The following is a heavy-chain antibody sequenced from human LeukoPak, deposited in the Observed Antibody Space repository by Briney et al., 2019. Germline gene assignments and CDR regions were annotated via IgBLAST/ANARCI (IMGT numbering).Heavy chain of an antibody. CDR2: ISGSGGST. Sequence: PGGSLRLSCEASGFGFSTYSMNWLRQAPGKGLEWVSAISGSGGSTYYADSVKGRFTISRDNSKNTLYLQMNSLRAEDTAVYYCAKCQGRYSYGYGDYWGQGTLVTVSS. D-gene: IGHD5-18*01. CDR3: AKCQGRYSYGYGDY. CDR1: GFGFSTYS. V-gene: IGHV3-23*01. J-gene: IGHJ4*02.